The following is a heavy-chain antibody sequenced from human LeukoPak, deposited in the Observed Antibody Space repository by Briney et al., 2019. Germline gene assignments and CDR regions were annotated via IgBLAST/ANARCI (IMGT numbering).Heavy chain of an antibody. CDR2: IYTSGST. CDR3: ARGRYYYDSSGYYLNYFDY. CDR1: GGSISSYY. V-gene: IGHV4-4*07. D-gene: IGHD3-22*01. Sequence: SETLSLTCTVSGGSISSYYWSWIRQPAGKGLEWIGRIYTSGSTNYNPSLKSRVTMSVDTSKNQFSLKLSSVTAADTAVYYCARGRYYYDSSGYYLNYFDYWGQGTLVTVSS. J-gene: IGHJ4*02.